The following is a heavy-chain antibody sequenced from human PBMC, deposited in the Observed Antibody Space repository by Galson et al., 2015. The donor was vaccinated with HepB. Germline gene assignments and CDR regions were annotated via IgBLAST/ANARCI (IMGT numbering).Heavy chain of an antibody. J-gene: IGHJ4*02. CDR1: GYTFTSYA. CDR2: INAGNGNT. D-gene: IGHD6-19*01. V-gene: IGHV1-3*01. CDR3: ARNRRQWLVQVDY. Sequence: SVKVSCKASGYTFTSYAMHWVRQAPGQRLEWMGWINAGNGNTKYSQKFQGRVTITRDTSASTAYMELSSLRSEDTAVYYCARNRRQWLVQVDYWGQGTLVTVSS.